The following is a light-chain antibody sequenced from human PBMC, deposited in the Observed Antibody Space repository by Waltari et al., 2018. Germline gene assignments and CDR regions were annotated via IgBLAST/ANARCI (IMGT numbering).Light chain of an antibody. J-gene: IGKJ2*01. CDR1: QSIGDR. CDR3: HHSSGLPYT. Sequence: EIVLTQSPDFQSVTPKEKVTITCRASQSIGDRLHWYQQKPGQSPNLLIKYASQSFSGVPSRFSGSGSGTDFTLTINSLEAEDAATYYSHHSSGLPYTFGQGTKLEIK. V-gene: IGKV6-21*01. CDR2: YAS.